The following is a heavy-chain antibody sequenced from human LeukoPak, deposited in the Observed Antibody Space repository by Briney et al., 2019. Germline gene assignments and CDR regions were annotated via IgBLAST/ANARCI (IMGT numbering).Heavy chain of an antibody. V-gene: IGHV4-39*07. D-gene: IGHD4-11*01. CDR2: IYYSGNT. CDR1: GGSISSTTYY. J-gene: IGHJ6*02. CDR3: ARARGRAATVNSYYYYGMDV. Sequence: SETLSLTCIVSGGSISSTTYYWGWIRQPPGKRLEWIGSIYYSGNTYYNPSLKSRVTISVDTSKNQFSLKLSSVTAADTAVYYCARARGRAATVNSYYYYGMDVWGQGTTVTVSS.